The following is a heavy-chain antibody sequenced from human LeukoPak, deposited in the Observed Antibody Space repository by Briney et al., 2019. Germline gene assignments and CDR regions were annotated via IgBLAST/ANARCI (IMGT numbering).Heavy chain of an antibody. CDR1: GFTFSSYS. V-gene: IGHV3-21*01. Sequence: PGGSLRLSRAASGFTFSSYSMNWVRQAPGKGLEWVSSISSSSSYIYYADPVKGRFTISRDNAKNSLYLQMNSLRAEDTAVYYCARVNYDILTGYSYNYYYYYMDVWGKGTTVTVSS. CDR2: ISSSSSYI. D-gene: IGHD3-9*01. J-gene: IGHJ6*03. CDR3: ARVNYDILTGYSYNYYYYYMDV.